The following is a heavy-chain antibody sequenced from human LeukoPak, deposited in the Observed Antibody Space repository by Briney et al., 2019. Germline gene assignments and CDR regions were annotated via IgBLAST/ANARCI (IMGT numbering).Heavy chain of an antibody. CDR1: GYTFTSYG. Sequence: GASVKVSCKTSGYTFTSYGISWVRQAPGQGLEWMGWISAYNVHPNYAQKLQGRVTLTTDTSTSTAYMELRSLRSDDTAVYYCARDTRPFGAARPLGYWGQGTLVTVSS. D-gene: IGHD6-6*01. V-gene: IGHV1-18*01. CDR2: ISAYNVHP. CDR3: ARDTRPFGAARPLGY. J-gene: IGHJ4*02.